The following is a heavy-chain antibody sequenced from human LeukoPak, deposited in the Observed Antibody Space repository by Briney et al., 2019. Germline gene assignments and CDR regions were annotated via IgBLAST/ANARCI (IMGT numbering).Heavy chain of an antibody. CDR2: ISYDGSNK. CDR3: AKANFRATAGTAVDD. J-gene: IGHJ4*02. V-gene: IGHV3-30-3*01. D-gene: IGHD6-13*01. CDR1: GFTFSSYA. Sequence: GGSLRLSCAASGFTFSSYAMHWVRQAPGKGLEWVAVISYDGSNKYYADSVKGWFTISRDNSKNMVSLQLNSLRAEDTAVYYCAKANFRATAGTAVDDWGQGTLVTVSS.